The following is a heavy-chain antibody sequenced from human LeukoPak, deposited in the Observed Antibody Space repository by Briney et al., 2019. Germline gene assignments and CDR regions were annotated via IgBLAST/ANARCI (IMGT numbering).Heavy chain of an antibody. J-gene: IGHJ4*02. CDR3: ARRGSSYYYGSGSYAFDY. V-gene: IGHV4-59*12. CDR1: GGSISSYY. Sequence: PSETLSLTCNVSGGSISSYYWSWIRQSPGKGLEWIGYIYYSGVTNYNPSLQSRVTISVDTSKNQFSLRLSTVTAADTAVYYCARRGSSYYYGSGSYAFDYWGQGTLVTVSS. CDR2: IYYSGVT. D-gene: IGHD3-10*01.